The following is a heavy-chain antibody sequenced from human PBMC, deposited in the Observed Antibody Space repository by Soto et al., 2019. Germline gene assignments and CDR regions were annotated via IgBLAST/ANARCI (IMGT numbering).Heavy chain of an antibody. CDR1: GYTFTNYG. J-gene: IGHJ6*02. Sequence: ASGKVCCEASGYTFTNYGISWVRQAPGQGLEWMGWISTYNGHTTSAQKLQGRVTMTTDTSANTAYMELRSLRSDDTAVYYCARDWGQQWLAYGMDVWGQGTTVT. CDR2: ISTYNGHT. V-gene: IGHV1-18*01. CDR3: ARDWGQQWLAYGMDV. D-gene: IGHD6-19*01.